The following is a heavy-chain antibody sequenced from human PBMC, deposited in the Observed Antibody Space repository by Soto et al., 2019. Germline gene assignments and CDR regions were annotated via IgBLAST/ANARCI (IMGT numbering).Heavy chain of an antibody. CDR1: GGSISSSSYY. D-gene: IGHD3-22*01. J-gene: IGHJ5*02. CDR2: IYYSGGT. CDR3: ARRGRDYYDSSGYQRRFDP. Sequence: PSETLSLTCTVSGGSISSSSYYWGWIRQPPEKGLEWIGSIYYSGGTYYNPSLKSRVTISVDTSKNQFSLKLNSVTAADTAVYYCARRGRDYYDSSGYQRRFDPWGQGTLVTVSS. V-gene: IGHV4-39*01.